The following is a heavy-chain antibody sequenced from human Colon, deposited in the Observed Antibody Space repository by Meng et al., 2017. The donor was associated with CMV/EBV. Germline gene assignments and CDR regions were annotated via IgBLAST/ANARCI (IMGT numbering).Heavy chain of an antibody. CDR2: MFPDDSPI. Sequence: GESLKISCKASGYNFDNYWIAWVRQMPGKGLEWMAIMFPDDSPISYSPSFHGQVTISADTSTDTAYLQWSSLKASDTAMCYCARAAYYDILTGYYSDDFYGMDVWGQGTTVTVSS. V-gene: IGHV5-51*01. CDR3: ARAAYYDILTGYYSDDFYGMDV. D-gene: IGHD3-9*01. CDR1: GYNFDNYW. J-gene: IGHJ6*02.